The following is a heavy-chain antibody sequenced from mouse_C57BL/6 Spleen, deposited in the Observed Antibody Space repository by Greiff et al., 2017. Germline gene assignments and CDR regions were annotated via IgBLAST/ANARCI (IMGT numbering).Heavy chain of an antibody. CDR2: IWSGGST. Sequence: QVHVKQSGPGLVQPSQSLSITCTVSGFSLTSYGVHWVRQPPGKGLEWLGVIWSGGSTDDNAAFISRLSISKDNSKSQVFFKMNSLQADDTAIYYCAKNHLGTYFDYWGQGTTLTVSS. V-gene: IGHV2-4*01. CDR3: AKNHLGTYFDY. CDR1: GFSLTSYG. D-gene: IGHD4-1*01. J-gene: IGHJ2*01.